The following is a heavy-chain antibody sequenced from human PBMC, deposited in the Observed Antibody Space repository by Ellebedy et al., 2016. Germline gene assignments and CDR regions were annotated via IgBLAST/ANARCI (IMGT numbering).Heavy chain of an antibody. CDR3: ARDRDDPNPGDAFDI. V-gene: IGHV3-74*01. Sequence: GGSLRLSXAALGFTFSDYWMHWVRQAPGKGLVWVSRINRDGRITSYADSVRGRFTISRDNAKNTLYLQMNSLRPEDTAVYYCARDRDDPNPGDAFDIWGQGTVLTVSS. CDR2: INRDGRIT. CDR1: GFTFSDYW. J-gene: IGHJ3*02.